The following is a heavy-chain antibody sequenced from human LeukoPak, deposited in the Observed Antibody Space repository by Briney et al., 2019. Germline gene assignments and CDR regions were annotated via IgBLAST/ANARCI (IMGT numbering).Heavy chain of an antibody. V-gene: IGHV3-23*01. CDR2: ISGSGGTT. J-gene: IGHJ4*02. CDR3: AKGSKSGPANFDY. Sequence: GGSLRLSCAASGFTFSNYAMSWVRQAPGKGLEWVSAISGSGGTTYYADSVKGRFTISRDNSKNTLYLQMNSLRAEDTAVYYCAKGSKSGPANFDYWGQGTLVTASS. D-gene: IGHD3-3*01. CDR1: GFTFSNYA.